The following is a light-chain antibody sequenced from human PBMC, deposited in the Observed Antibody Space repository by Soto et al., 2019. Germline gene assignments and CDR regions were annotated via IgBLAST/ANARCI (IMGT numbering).Light chain of an antibody. J-gene: IGLJ2*01. Sequence: QLVLTQSPSASASLGASVKLTWTLSSGHSSYAIAWHQQQPEKGPRYLMNLNSDGSHSKGDGIPDRFSGSSSGAERYLTISSLQSEDEADYYCQTWGTGIQVFGGGTKLTVL. CDR2: LNSDGSH. V-gene: IGLV4-69*01. CDR1: SGHSSYA. CDR3: QTWGTGIQV.